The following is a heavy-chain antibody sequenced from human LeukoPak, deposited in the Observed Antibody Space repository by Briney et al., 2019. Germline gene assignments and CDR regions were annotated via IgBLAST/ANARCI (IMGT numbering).Heavy chain of an antibody. Sequence: GGSLRLSCAASGFTFSSYWMHWVRQAPGKGLVWVSRINTDGSSTSYANSVKGRFTISRDNSKNTLHLQMSGLRAEDTARYYCAKAPVGHCSGAFCYHFDSWGQGTLVTVSS. CDR1: GFTFSSYW. J-gene: IGHJ4*02. V-gene: IGHV3-74*01. CDR3: AKAPVGHCSGAFCYHFDS. CDR2: INTDGSST. D-gene: IGHD2-15*01.